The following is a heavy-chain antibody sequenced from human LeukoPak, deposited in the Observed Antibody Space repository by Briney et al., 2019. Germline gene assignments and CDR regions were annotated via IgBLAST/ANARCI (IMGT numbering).Heavy chain of an antibody. CDR2: ISPYNGNT. CDR3: ARDVAPGKASGDDAFDI. CDR1: VYTFTSYG. Sequence: ASVKVSCKASVYTFTSYGINWVRQAPGQRLEWMGWISPYNGNTNYAQNLQGRVTMTTDTSTRTAYMEVRGLRSDDTAVYYCARDVAPGKASGDDAFDIWGQGTMVTVSS. D-gene: IGHD1-26*01. V-gene: IGHV1-18*01. J-gene: IGHJ3*02.